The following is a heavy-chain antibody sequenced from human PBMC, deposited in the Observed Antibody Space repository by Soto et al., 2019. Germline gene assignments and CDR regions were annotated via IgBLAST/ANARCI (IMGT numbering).Heavy chain of an antibody. Sequence: QVQLVQSGAEVKKPGSSVKVSCKASGGTFSSYTISWVRQAPGQGLEWMGRIIPILGIANYAQKFQGRVTXTXDXXTSTAYMELSSLRSEDTAVYYCASPSGYDPHYFDYWGQGTLVTVSS. CDR1: GGTFSSYT. V-gene: IGHV1-69*02. CDR3: ASPSGYDPHYFDY. CDR2: IIPILGIA. D-gene: IGHD5-12*01. J-gene: IGHJ4*02.